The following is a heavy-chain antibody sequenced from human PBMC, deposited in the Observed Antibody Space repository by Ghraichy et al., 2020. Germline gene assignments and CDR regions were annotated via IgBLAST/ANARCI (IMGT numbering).Heavy chain of an antibody. Sequence: GGSLRLSCAASGFTFSSYWMSWVRQAPGKGLEWVANIRQEGSEKYYVDSVKGRFTISRDNAKNSLYLQMNSLRAEDTAVYYCTTVAWLACAYWGQGTLVTVSS. V-gene: IGHV3-7*03. CDR3: TTVAWLACAY. CDR2: IRQEGSEK. D-gene: IGHD4-23*01. J-gene: IGHJ4*02. CDR1: GFTFSSYW.